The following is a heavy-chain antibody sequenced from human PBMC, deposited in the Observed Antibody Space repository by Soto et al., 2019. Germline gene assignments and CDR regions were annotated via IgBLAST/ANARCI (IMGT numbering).Heavy chain of an antibody. CDR1: GGSISGDGHY. CDR2: IYYSGST. V-gene: IGHV4-31*03. CDR3: ARSPVSPVTTFVY. D-gene: IGHD4-17*01. Sequence: QVQLQASGPGLVKPSQTLSLTCTVSGGSISGDGHYWGWIRQHPGKGLEWIGYIYYSGSTYYNPSLKRGVTISVHTSTNQFSLKLCSVTAADTAMYFCARSPVSPVTTFVYWGQGTLVPVSS. J-gene: IGHJ4*02.